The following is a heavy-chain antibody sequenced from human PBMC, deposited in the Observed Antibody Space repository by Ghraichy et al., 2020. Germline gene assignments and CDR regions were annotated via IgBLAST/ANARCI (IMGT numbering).Heavy chain of an antibody. CDR2: INHSGST. CDR1: GGSFSGYY. CDR3: ARQHATIWYAGRLHYIDH. Sequence: SQTLSLTCAVYGGSFSGYYYNWIRQTPGKGLEWIGEINHSGSTNYNPSLQSRVTISVDRSKNQFSLKLTSVTAADTAMYYCARQHATIWYAGRLHYIDHWGLGTQVTVTS. V-gene: IGHV4-34*01. D-gene: IGHD6-13*01. J-gene: IGHJ4*02.